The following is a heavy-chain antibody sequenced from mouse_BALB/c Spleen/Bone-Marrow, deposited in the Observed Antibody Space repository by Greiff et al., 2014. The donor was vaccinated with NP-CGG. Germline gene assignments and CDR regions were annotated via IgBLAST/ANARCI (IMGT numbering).Heavy chain of an antibody. CDR2: INPSTGYA. CDR3: ARDY. J-gene: IGHJ2*01. CDR1: GYTFTDTW. V-gene: IGHV1-7*01. Sequence: VQLQQSGPELAKPGASVKMSCKASGYTFTDTWIHWIKQRPGQGLEWTGYINPSTGYAEYNQNFKDKATLTVDKSSSTAYMQLSSLTSEDSAVYYCARDYWGQGTTLTVSS.